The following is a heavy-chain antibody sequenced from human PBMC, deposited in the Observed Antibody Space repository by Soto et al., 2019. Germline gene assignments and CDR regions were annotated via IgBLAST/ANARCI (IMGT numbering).Heavy chain of an antibody. J-gene: IGHJ6*02. CDR1: GGTFSSYA. Sequence: SVKVSCKASGGTFSSYAISWVRQAPGQGLEWMGGIIPIFGTANYAQKFQGRVTITADESTSTAYMELSSLRSEDTAVYYCARDRLFTGPFYYYYGMDVWGQGTTVTVSS. CDR2: IIPIFGTA. CDR3: ARDRLFTGPFYYYYGMDV. D-gene: IGHD3-9*01. V-gene: IGHV1-69*13.